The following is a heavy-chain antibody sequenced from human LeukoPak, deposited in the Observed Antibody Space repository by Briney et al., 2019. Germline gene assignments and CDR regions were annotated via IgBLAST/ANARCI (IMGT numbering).Heavy chain of an antibody. V-gene: IGHV3-48*03. Sequence: GGSLRLSCVASGFSFKTYEMNWVRQAPGKGLEWVSYISVGGSDEDYADSVKGRFSISRDNAKNSLFLQMNSLRVEDTAVYYCARDVGFNNGWPAWGQGTLVTVSS. D-gene: IGHD6-19*01. CDR3: ARDVGFNNGWPA. J-gene: IGHJ5*02. CDR2: ISVGGSDE. CDR1: GFSFKTYE.